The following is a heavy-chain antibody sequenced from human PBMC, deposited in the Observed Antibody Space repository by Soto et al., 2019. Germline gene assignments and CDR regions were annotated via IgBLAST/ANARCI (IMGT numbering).Heavy chain of an antibody. CDR1: GFTFGSYA. D-gene: IGHD2-15*01. CDR3: AKVPRYCSGGSCYGGYFDY. CDR2: ISGSGGNT. Sequence: PGGSLRLSCAASGFTFGSYAMSWVRQAPGKGLEWVSAISGSGGNTYYADSVKGRFTISRDNSRNTLYLQMNSLRADDTAVYYCAKVPRYCSGGSCYGGYFDYWGQGTLVTVSS. J-gene: IGHJ4*02. V-gene: IGHV3-23*01.